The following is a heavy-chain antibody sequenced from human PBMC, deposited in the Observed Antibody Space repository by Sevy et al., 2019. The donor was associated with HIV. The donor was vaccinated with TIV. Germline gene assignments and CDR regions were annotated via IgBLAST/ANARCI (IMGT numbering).Heavy chain of an antibody. CDR2: ISHDGNYK. Sequence: GGSLRLSCAASGFTFSNYDMHWVRQAPGKGLEWVAVISHDGNYKNYADSVKVRFTISRDDLKNTRYLQMSSLRPEDTAVYFCARLFSCGGDCYYLDYWGQGALVTVSS. J-gene: IGHJ4*02. D-gene: IGHD2-21*02. CDR3: ARLFSCGGDCYYLDY. V-gene: IGHV3-30-3*01. CDR1: GFTFSNYD.